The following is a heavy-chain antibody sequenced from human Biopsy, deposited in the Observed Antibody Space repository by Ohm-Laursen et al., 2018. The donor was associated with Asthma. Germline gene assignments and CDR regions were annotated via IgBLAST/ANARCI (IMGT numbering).Heavy chain of an antibody. CDR2: VSWNSGSI. V-gene: IGHV3-9*01. CDR1: GFTFDDYA. Sequence: TLSLTCAASGFTFDDYAMHRVRQAPGKGLEWVSGVSWNSGSIDYADSVKGRFTISRDNAKNSLYLQMNSLRGADTALYYCVKDIRLQLWGFDSWGQGTLVTVSS. D-gene: IGHD6-13*01. CDR3: VKDIRLQLWGFDS. J-gene: IGHJ4*02.